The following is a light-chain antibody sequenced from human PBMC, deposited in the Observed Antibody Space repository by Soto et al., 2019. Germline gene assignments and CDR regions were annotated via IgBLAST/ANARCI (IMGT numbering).Light chain of an antibody. CDR1: QSIDTW. CDR3: QQYKSYRA. V-gene: IGKV1-5*03. CDR2: KAS. Sequence: DIQMTQSPSTLSASVGGRFTITCRASQSIDTWLAWHQQKPGKAPKLLISKASSLESGVPSRFSGSGSGTEFTLTISSLQPDDFATYYCQQYKSYRAFGQGTKVDIK. J-gene: IGKJ1*01.